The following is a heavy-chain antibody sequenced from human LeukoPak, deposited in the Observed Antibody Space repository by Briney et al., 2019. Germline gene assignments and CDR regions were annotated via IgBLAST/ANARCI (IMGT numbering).Heavy chain of an antibody. V-gene: IGHV3-74*01. CDR2: INSDGSST. D-gene: IGHD3-16*02. CDR3: ARAEDDYVWGSYRYPRFDP. J-gene: IGHJ5*02. CDR1: GFTLSSYW. Sequence: GGSLRLSCAASGFTLSSYWMHWVRQAPGKGLVWVSRINSDGSSTSYADSVKGRFTISRDNAKNTLYLQMNSLRAEDTAVYYCARAEDDYVWGSYRYPRFDPWGQGTLVTVSS.